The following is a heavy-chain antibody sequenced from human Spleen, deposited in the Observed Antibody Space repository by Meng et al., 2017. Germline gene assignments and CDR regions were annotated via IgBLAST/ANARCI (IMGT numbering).Heavy chain of an antibody. J-gene: IGHJ4*02. Sequence: GESLKISCAASGFTFSSYAMSWVRQAPGKGPEWVANIKQDGSEKNYVDSVKGRFTISRDNAKNSLYLQMNSLRAEDTAIYYCARGSETLPGIAAAGAGPFDSWGQGTLVTVSS. CDR3: ARGSETLPGIAAAGAGPFDS. V-gene: IGHV3-7*01. D-gene: IGHD6-13*01. CDR1: GFTFSSYA. CDR2: IKQDGSEK.